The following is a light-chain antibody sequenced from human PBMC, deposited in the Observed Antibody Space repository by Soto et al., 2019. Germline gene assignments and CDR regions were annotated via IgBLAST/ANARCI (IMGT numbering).Light chain of an antibody. J-gene: IGKJ4*01. V-gene: IGKV1-6*01. CDR1: QSIRND. Sequence: AIQMTQSPSSLSASVGDRVTITCRASQSIRNDLSWYQQKPGKAPKLLIYDASSLQSGVPSRFSGIGSGTDFTINLSSLQPDCFGNYYCLQDDGYPLTFGGGTKVEIK. CDR2: DAS. CDR3: LQDDGYPLT.